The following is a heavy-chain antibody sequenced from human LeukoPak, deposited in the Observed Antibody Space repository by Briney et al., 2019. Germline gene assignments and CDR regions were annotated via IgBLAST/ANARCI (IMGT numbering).Heavy chain of an antibody. CDR2: INPSGGST. D-gene: IGHD3-10*01. J-gene: IGHJ4*02. V-gene: IGHV1-46*01. CDR1: GYTFTSYY. Sequence: ASVKVSCKASGYTFTSYYMHWVRQAPGQGLEWMGTINPSGGSTSYAQKFQGRVTMTRDTSTSTVYMELSSLRSEDTAVYYCARSGYGSGSRKGRTFDYWGQGTLVTVSS. CDR3: ARSGYGSGSRKGRTFDY.